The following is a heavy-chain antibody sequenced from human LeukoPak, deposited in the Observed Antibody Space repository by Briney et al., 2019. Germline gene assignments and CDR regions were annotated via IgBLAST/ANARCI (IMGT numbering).Heavy chain of an antibody. D-gene: IGHD1-7*01. CDR1: GFIFSDYY. CDR2: ISKSGTAI. V-gene: IGHV3-11*04. Sequence: GSLRLSCVASGFIFSDYYMSWIRQAPGKGLEWVSYISKSGTAIYYADSVKGRFTISRDNSKNTLYLQMNSLRAEDTAVYYCARAELELDFDYWGQGTLVTVSS. J-gene: IGHJ4*02. CDR3: ARAELELDFDY.